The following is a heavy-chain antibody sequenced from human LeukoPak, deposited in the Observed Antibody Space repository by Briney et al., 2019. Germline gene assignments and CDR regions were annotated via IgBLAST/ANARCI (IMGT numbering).Heavy chain of an antibody. V-gene: IGHV1-18*01. CDR1: GYTFTSYG. D-gene: IGHD2-2*01. Sequence: GASVKVSCKASGYTFTSYGISWVRQAPGQGLEWMGWISAYNGNTNYAQKLQGRVTMATDTSTSTAYMELRSLRSDDTAVYYCARGRVEDIVVVPAVGYGMDVWGQGTTVTVSS. J-gene: IGHJ6*02. CDR2: ISAYNGNT. CDR3: ARGRVEDIVVVPAVGYGMDV.